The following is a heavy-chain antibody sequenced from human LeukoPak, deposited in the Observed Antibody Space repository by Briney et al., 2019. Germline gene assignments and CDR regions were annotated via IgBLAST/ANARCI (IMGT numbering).Heavy chain of an antibody. CDR1: GFIFNNYA. V-gene: IGHV3-7*05. Sequence: GGSLRLSCSASGFIFNNYAMYWVRQAPGKGLEWVANIKQDGSETYYVDSVKGRFTISRDNAKNSLYLQMNSLRAEDTAVYYCTRVIVEVPGVSDYCDSWGQGTLVTVSS. J-gene: IGHJ4*02. CDR2: IKQDGSET. D-gene: IGHD2-2*01. CDR3: TRVIVEVPGVSDYCDS.